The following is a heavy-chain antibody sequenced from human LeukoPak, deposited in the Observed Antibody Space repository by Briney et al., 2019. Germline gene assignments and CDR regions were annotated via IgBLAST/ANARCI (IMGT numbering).Heavy chain of an antibody. CDR2: IKQDGYEK. CDR3: ARDKIVGPTTLDY. V-gene: IGHV3-7*01. J-gene: IGHJ4*02. D-gene: IGHD1-26*01. CDR1: RFTFSSYW. Sequence: PGGSLRLSCAASRFTFSSYWMSWVRQTPEKGLEWVANIKQDGYEKYYVDSVKGRFTISRDNAKNSLYLQMNSLRADDTAVYYCARDKIVGPTTLDYWGQGTLVTVSS.